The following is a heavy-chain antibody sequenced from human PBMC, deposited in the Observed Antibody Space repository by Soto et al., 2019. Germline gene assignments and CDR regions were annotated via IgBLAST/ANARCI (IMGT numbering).Heavy chain of an antibody. D-gene: IGHD3-3*01. Sequence: SETLSLTCTVSGGSVSSGSYYWSWIRQPPGKGLEWIGYIYYSGSTNYNPSLKSRVTISVDTSKNQFSLKLSSVTAADTAVYYCATFQYYDFWSGFGYWGQGTLVTVSS. J-gene: IGHJ4*02. CDR3: ATFQYYDFWSGFGY. V-gene: IGHV4-61*01. CDR2: IYYSGST. CDR1: GGSVSSGSYY.